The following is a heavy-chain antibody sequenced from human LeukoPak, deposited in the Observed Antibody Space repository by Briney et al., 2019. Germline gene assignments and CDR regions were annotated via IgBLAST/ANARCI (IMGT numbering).Heavy chain of an antibody. J-gene: IGHJ4*02. D-gene: IGHD1-26*01. CDR3: AREKWGSFDY. Sequence: KPGGSLRLSCAGSGFTFSSYNMNWVRQAPGKGLEWVSYISSSSRTTYYADSVKGRFTISRDNAKNSLYLQMNRLRDEDTAVYYCAREKWGSFDYWGQGTLVTVSS. CDR1: GFTFSSYN. CDR2: ISSSSRTT. V-gene: IGHV3-48*02.